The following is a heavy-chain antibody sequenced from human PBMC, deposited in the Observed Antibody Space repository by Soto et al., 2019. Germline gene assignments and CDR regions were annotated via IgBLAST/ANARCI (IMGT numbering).Heavy chain of an antibody. CDR2: IIPIFGTA. V-gene: IGHV1-69*12. Sequence: QVQLVQSGAEVKRPGSSVKVSCKASGGTFSSYAISWVRQAPGQGLEWMGGIIPIFGTANYAQKFQGRVTITAEESTSTAYMELSSLRSEDTAVYYCAREEGAVVTGPNWFDPWGQGTLVTVSS. CDR1: GGTFSSYA. CDR3: AREEGAVVTGPNWFDP. J-gene: IGHJ5*02. D-gene: IGHD2-21*02.